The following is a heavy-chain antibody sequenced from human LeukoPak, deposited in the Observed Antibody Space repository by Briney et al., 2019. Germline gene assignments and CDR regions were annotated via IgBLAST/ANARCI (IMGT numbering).Heavy chain of an antibody. CDR3: VQSSYGYLDY. D-gene: IGHD5-18*01. CDR2: ISSSGSTI. Sequence: GGSLRLSCAASGFTFSDYYMSWIRRAPGKGLEWVSYISSSGSTIYYADSVKGRFTISRDNTKNSLYLQMNSLRAEDTAVYYCVQSSYGYLDYWGQGTLVTVSS. J-gene: IGHJ4*02. V-gene: IGHV3-11*01. CDR1: GFTFSDYY.